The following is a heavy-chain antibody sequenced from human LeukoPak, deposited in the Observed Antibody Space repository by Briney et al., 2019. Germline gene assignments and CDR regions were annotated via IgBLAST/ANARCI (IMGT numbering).Heavy chain of an antibody. Sequence: SETLSLTCAVYGGSFSGYYWSWIRQPPGKGLEWIGEINHSGSTNYNPSLKSRVTISVDTSKNQFSLKLSSVTAADTAVYYCARAPEFSSGWLLDYWGQGSLVTVSS. J-gene: IGHJ4*02. D-gene: IGHD6-19*01. V-gene: IGHV4-34*01. CDR2: INHSGST. CDR3: ARAPEFSSGWLLDY. CDR1: GGSFSGYY.